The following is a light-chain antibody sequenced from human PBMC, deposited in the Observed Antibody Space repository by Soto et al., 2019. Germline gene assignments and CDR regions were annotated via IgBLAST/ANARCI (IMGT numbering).Light chain of an antibody. CDR2: GNT. V-gene: IGLV1-40*01. CDR3: QSFDIGLSRVV. CDR1: NSNIGADYD. J-gene: IGLJ2*01. Sequence: QAVVTQPPSVSGAPGQRVTISCTGSNSNIGADYDVYWYQQLPGTAPKFLIYGNTNRPSGVPGRFSVSKSGTSASLAITGLQPEDEADYYCQSFDIGLSRVVLGGGTKLTVL.